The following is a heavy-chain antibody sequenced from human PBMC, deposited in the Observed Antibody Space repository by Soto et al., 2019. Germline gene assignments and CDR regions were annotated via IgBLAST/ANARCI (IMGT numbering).Heavy chain of an antibody. CDR1: GFSFTGYY. CDR2: INAHSGGT. V-gene: IGHV1-2*02. CDR3: VKDSESSGYLTHLDY. J-gene: IGHJ4*02. D-gene: IGHD3-22*01. Sequence: ASVKVSCKSSGFSFTGYYIHWLRQTPGQGLEWMGWINAHSGGTEYAQKFQGRVTLTRDTSIATAYLTLTSLTSDDTALYYCVKDSESSGYLTHLDYWGQGTLVTVSS.